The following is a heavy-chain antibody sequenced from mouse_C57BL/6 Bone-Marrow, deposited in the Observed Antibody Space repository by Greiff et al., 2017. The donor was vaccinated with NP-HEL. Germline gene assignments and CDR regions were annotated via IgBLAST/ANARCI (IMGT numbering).Heavy chain of an antibody. J-gene: IGHJ4*01. CDR3: TRGGRLLRYGTVDY. CDR2: IYPGNSDT. Sequence: EVQLQQSGTVLARPGASVKMSCKTSGYTFTSYWMHWVKQRPGQGLEWIGAIYPGNSDTSYHQKFKGKAKLTAVTSASTAYMELSSLTNEDSAVYYCTRGGRLLRYGTVDYWGQGTSVTVSS. V-gene: IGHV1-5*01. CDR1: GYTFTSYW. D-gene: IGHD1-1*01.